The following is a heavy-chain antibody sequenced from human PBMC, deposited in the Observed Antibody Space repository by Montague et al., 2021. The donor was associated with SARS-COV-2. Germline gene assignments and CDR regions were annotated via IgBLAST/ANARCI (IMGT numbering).Heavy chain of an antibody. CDR1: GGSITGFS. D-gene: IGHD1-1*01. CDR2: VTTSGTT. Sequence: SETLSLTCAVSGGSITGFSWSWVRQPAGKGLEWIGRVTTSGTTNYSPSRRSRVTMSVDTSKNQFSLNLNSVTAADTAIYYCAGTPTRSLSLDSWGQGTLVTVSS. J-gene: IGHJ4*02. CDR3: AGTPTRSLSLDS. V-gene: IGHV4-4*07.